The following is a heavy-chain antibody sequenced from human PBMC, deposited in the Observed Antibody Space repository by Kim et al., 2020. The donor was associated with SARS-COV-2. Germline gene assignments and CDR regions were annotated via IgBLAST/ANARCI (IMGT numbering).Heavy chain of an antibody. V-gene: IGHV4-61*01. CDR2: IYYSGSANSGSA. J-gene: IGHJ4*02. Sequence: SETLSLNCTVSGGSVTTDSHYWSWIRQPPGQGLEFIGYIYYSGSANSGSANYNPSLKSRVTISVDTSKNQFSLKMRSVTAADTAVYYCARAGWTRLYLGDYFDYWGQGALVTVSS. CDR3: ARAGWTRLYLGDYFDY. D-gene: IGHD5-18*01. CDR1: GGSVTTDSHY.